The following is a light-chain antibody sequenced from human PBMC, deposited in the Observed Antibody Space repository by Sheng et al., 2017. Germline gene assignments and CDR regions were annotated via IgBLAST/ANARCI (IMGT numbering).Light chain of an antibody. CDR2: WAS. CDR1: QSVLYSSNNKNY. V-gene: IGKV4-1*01. J-gene: IGKJ1*01. Sequence: DIVMTQSLDSLAVSLGERATINCKSTQSVLYSSNNKNYLAWYQQKPGQPPKLLIYWASTRESGVPDRFSGSGSGTDFTLTISSLQAEDVAVYYCQQHYSTLRTFGQGTKVEIK. CDR3: QQHYSTLRT.